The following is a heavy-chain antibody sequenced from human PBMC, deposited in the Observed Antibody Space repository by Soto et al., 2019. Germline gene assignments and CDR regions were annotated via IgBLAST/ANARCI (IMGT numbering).Heavy chain of an antibody. J-gene: IGHJ4*02. Sequence: QVQLQESGPGLVKPSETLSLTCTVSGGSISSYYWSWIRQPPGKGLEWIGYIYYSGSTNYNPSLKSRVTISVDTSKNQFSLKLSSVTAADTAVYYCASLPSRTVIDYWGQGTLVTVSS. CDR3: ASLPSRTVIDY. CDR2: IYYSGST. D-gene: IGHD4-4*01. V-gene: IGHV4-59*01. CDR1: GGSISSYY.